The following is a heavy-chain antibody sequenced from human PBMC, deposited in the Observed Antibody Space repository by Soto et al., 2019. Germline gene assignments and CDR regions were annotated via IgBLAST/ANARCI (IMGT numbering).Heavy chain of an antibody. CDR3: ARDREQQLHIGYWFDP. J-gene: IGHJ5*02. CDR2: IIPIFGTA. D-gene: IGHD6-13*01. Sequence: SVKVSCKASGGTFSSYAISWVRQAPGQGLEWMGGIIPIFGTANYAQKFQGRVTITADESTSTAYMELSSLRSEDTAVYYCARDREQQLHIGYWFDPWGQGTLVTVSS. V-gene: IGHV1-69*13. CDR1: GGTFSSYA.